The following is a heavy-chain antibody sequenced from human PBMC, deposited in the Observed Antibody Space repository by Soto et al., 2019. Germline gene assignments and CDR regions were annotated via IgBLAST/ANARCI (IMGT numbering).Heavy chain of an antibody. J-gene: IGHJ6*03. V-gene: IGHV3-23*01. CDR1: GFTFSSYA. CDR3: ANQAEYSSSFYYYYYYMDV. D-gene: IGHD6-6*01. Sequence: GGSLSLSCAASGFTFSSYAMSWVRQAPGKGLEWVSAISGSGGSTYYADSVKGRFTISRDNSKNTLYLQMNSLRAEDTAVYYCANQAEYSSSFYYYYYYMDVWGKGTTVTV. CDR2: ISGSGGST.